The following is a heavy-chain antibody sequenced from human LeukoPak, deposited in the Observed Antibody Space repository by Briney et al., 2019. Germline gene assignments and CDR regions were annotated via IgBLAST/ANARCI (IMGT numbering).Heavy chain of an antibody. Sequence: SETLSLTCTVSGGSISSYYWSWIRQPPGKGLEWIGYIYYSGSTNYNPSLKSRVTISVDTSKNQFSLKLGSVTAADTAVYYCARDDRGITDYDILTGYYRAFDIWGQGTMVTVSS. V-gene: IGHV4-59*01. J-gene: IGHJ3*02. D-gene: IGHD3-9*01. CDR1: GGSISSYY. CDR2: IYYSGST. CDR3: ARDDRGITDYDILTGYYRAFDI.